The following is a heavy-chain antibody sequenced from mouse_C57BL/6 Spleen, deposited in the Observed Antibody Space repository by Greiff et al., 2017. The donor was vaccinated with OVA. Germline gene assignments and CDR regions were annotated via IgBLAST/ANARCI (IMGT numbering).Heavy chain of an antibody. D-gene: IGHD1-1*01. CDR1: GYTFTDYE. J-gene: IGHJ2*01. CDR2: IDPETGGT. Sequence: VQLQQSGAELVRPGASVTLSCKASGYTFTDYEMHWVKQTPVHGLEWIGAIDPETGGTAYNQKFKGKAILTADKSSSTAYMELRSLTSEDSAVYYCTRRVYYYGSSGADWGQGTTRTVSS. CDR3: TRRVYYYGSSGAD. V-gene: IGHV1-15*01.